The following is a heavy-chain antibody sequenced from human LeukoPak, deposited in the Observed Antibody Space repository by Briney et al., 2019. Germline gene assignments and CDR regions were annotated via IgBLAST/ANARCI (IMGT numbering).Heavy chain of an antibody. J-gene: IGHJ6*02. CDR3: ARRGPRGFGYYYYGMDV. CDR1: GYTFTSYA. CDR2: MNPNSANT. V-gene: IGHV1-8*02. Sequence: GASVKVSCKASGYTFTSYAMNWVRQATGQGLEWMGWMNPNSANTGYAQKFQGRVTMTRNTSISTAYMELSSLRSEDTAVYYCARRGPRGFGYYYYGMDVWGQGTTVTVSS. D-gene: IGHD3-10*01.